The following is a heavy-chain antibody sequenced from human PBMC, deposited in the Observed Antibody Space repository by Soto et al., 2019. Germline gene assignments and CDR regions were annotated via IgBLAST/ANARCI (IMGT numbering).Heavy chain of an antibody. J-gene: IGHJ4*02. D-gene: IGHD3-3*02. Sequence: GESLKISCQASGYSFSNFWIAWVRQMPGEGLEWLGIIYPDDSETRYSPSFLGRVTISADKSIKTTYLQWSSLKASDTAIYFCASSVLVTSTMNYFDLWGQGTLVTVSS. CDR1: GYSFSNFW. CDR2: IYPDDSET. CDR3: ASSVLVTSTMNYFDL. V-gene: IGHV5-51*01.